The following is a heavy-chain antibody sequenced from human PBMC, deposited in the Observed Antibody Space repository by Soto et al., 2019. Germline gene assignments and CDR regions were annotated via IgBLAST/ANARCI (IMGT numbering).Heavy chain of an antibody. J-gene: IGHJ6*02. D-gene: IGHD5-18*01. CDR2: IVPSVDTT. CDR3: ARWPQPPDTADPYAVDV. CDR1: GGTFSRSG. Sequence: QVQLVQSGTEVKKPGASVKVSCKASGGTFSRSGFHWVRQAPGQGLEWMGMIVPSVDTTNYAQKFQARVTISADEFTSTVYKELRSLRSEDTAVYYCARWPQPPDTADPYAVDVWGQGTRVIVSS. V-gene: IGHV1-69*18.